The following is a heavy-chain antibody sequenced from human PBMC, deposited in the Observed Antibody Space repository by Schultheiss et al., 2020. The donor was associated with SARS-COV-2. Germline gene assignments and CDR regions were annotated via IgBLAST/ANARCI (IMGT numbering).Heavy chain of an antibody. Sequence: SQTLSLTCTVSGGSICSYYWSWIRQPPGKGLEWIGYIYYSGSTNYNPSLKSLVTISVDTSKNQFSLKLSSVNGAETAVYYWAREAYGSGSPDAFDIWGQGKMVPGSS. D-gene: IGHD3-10*01. CDR3: AREAYGSGSPDAFDI. V-gene: IGHV4-59*01. J-gene: IGHJ3*02. CDR2: IYYSGST. CDR1: GGSICSYY.